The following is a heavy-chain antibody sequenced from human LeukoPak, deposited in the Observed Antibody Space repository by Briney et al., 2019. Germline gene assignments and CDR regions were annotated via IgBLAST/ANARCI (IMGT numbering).Heavy chain of an antibody. CDR2: ISNYFGVT. Sequence: ASVKVSCKASGFRFTSFGVSWVRQAPGQGLEWMGWISNYFGVTHYAEKFEDRVTMTIDTSTTTAYMELRSLRYDDTAVYYCARDSDYSGNGNGDRFDPWGQGTVVTVSS. D-gene: IGHD4-11*01. J-gene: IGHJ5*02. CDR3: ARDSDYSGNGNGDRFDP. CDR1: GFRFTSFG. V-gene: IGHV1-18*04.